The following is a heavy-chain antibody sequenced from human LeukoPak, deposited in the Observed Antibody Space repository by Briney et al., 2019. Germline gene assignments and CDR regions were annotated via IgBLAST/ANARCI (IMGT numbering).Heavy chain of an antibody. V-gene: IGHV4-59*12. CDR1: GGSISSYY. CDR3: ARRNYDFWSGYLAY. CDR2: IYYSGST. D-gene: IGHD3-3*01. Sequence: SETLSLTCTVSGGSISSYYWSWIRQPPGKGLEWIGSIYYSGSTNYNPSLKSRVTISVDTSKNQFSLKLSSVTAADTAVYYCARRNYDFWSGYLAYWGQGTLVTVSS. J-gene: IGHJ4*02.